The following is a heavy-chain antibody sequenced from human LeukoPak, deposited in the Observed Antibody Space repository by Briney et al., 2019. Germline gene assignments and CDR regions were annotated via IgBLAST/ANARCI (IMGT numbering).Heavy chain of an antibody. CDR3: ARNIVATTHYYYGMDV. V-gene: IGHV1-69*01. CDR1: GGTFSSYA. Sequence: GASVKVSCTASGGTFSSYAISWVRQAPGQGLEWMGGIIPIFGTANYAQKFQGRVTITADESTSTAYMELSSLRSEDTAVYYCARNIVATTHYYYGMDVWGKGTTVTVSS. D-gene: IGHD5-12*01. CDR2: IIPIFGTA. J-gene: IGHJ6*04.